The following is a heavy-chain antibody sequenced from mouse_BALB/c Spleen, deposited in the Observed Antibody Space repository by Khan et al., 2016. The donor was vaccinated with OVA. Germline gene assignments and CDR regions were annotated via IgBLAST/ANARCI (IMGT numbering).Heavy chain of an antibody. CDR3: ARIKA. J-gene: IGHJ2*01. V-gene: IGHV14-3*02. D-gene: IGHD1-3*01. Sequence: VQLMQSGAELVKPGASVKLSCTASGFNIKDTYMHWVKQRPEQGLEWIGGIDPANGSTKYDQQFQGKATITADTSSNTAYLQFSSLTSEDTGVYYCARIKAWGAGTTLTVSS. CDR1: GFNIKDTY. CDR2: IDPANGST.